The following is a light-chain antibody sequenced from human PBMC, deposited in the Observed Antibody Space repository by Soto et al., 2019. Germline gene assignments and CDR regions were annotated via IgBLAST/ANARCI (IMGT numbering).Light chain of an antibody. J-gene: IGLJ3*02. CDR2: DVS. CDR1: SSDVGGYNY. V-gene: IGLV2-11*01. Sequence: QSALTQPRSVSGSPGQSVTISCTGTSSDVGGYNYVSWYQQYPGKAPKLMLYDVSKRPSGVPDRFSGSKSGITASLTISGLQAEDEADYYCCSYAGNSTLVFGGGTKLTVL. CDR3: CSYAGNSTLV.